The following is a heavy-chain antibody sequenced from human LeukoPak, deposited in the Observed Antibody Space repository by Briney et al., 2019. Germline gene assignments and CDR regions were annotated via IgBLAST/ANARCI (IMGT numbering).Heavy chain of an antibody. D-gene: IGHD3-16*01. V-gene: IGHV4-34*01. CDR1: GGSFSDYY. CDR3: ARGGGDYYMDV. J-gene: IGHJ6*03. Sequence: PSETLSLTCAVYGGSFSDYYWSWIRQPPGKGLEWIGEINDSGSTNYSPSLKSRVTLSADTSRNQFSLKLSSVTAGDTAVYYCARGGGDYYMDVWDKGTTVTVSS. CDR2: INDSGST.